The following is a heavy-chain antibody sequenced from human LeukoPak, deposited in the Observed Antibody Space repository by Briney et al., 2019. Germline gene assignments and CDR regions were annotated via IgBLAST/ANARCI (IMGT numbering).Heavy chain of an antibody. J-gene: IGHJ4*02. V-gene: IGHV1-8*01. CDR3: ARGASYYDFWSGYYIDY. CDR1: GYTFTSYD. D-gene: IGHD3-3*01. CDR2: MNPNSGNT. Sequence: ASVTVSCTASGYTFTSYDINWVRQATGQGLEWMGWMNPNSGNTGYAQKFQGRVTMTRNTSISTAYMELSSLRSEDTAVYYCARGASYYDFWSGYYIDYWGQGTLVTVSS.